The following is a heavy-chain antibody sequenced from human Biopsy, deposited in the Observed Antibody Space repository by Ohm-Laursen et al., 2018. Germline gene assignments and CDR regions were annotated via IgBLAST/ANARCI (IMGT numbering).Heavy chain of an antibody. CDR3: ARGGSGSGYYGMDV. CDR1: GYTFGNYG. J-gene: IGHJ6*02. Sequence: SVKVSCKASGYTFGNYGVTWVRQAPGQGLEWMGRIIPIVDIVNYAQRFQGRVTMTADKSTSTAYLDLSSLISEDTAVYCCARGGSGSGYYGMDVWGQGTTVTVSS. D-gene: IGHD3-10*01. V-gene: IGHV1-69*04. CDR2: IIPIVDIV.